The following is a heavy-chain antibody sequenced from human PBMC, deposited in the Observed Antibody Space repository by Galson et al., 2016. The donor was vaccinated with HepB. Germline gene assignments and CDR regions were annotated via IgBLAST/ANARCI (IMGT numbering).Heavy chain of an antibody. CDR3: ASEGPLARIYS. CDR1: GFTFGNYW. V-gene: IGHV3-74*01. CDR2: INGGGSST. D-gene: IGHD3-3*02. Sequence: SLRLSCAASGFTFGNYWMYWVRQPPGKGLVWVSRINGGGSSTTYADSVKGRFTISRDNAKNTLYLRMSGLRVEDSALYYWASEGPLARIYSWGNGTLVLVSS. J-gene: IGHJ5*01.